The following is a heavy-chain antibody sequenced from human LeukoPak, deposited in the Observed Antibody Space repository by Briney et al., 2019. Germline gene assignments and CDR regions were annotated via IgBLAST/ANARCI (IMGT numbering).Heavy chain of an antibody. CDR1: GGSISSYY. CDR2: IYYSGST. CDR3: ARALPRSQQLVRTGNYYYGLDV. V-gene: IGHV4-59*01. J-gene: IGHJ6*02. Sequence: SETLSLTCTVSGGSISSYYWSWIRQPPGKGLEWIGYIYYSGSTNYNPSLKSRVTISVDTSKNQFSLKLSSVTAADTAVYYCARALPRSQQLVRTGNYYYGLDVWGQGTTVTVSS. D-gene: IGHD6-13*01.